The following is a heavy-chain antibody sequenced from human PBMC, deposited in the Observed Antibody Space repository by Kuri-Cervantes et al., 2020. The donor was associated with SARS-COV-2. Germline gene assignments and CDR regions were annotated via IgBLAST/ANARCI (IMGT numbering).Heavy chain of an antibody. CDR2: IYHTGSP. Sequence: GSLRLSCTVSGGSVSDRNSYWTWIRQSPGKGLEWIGYIYHTGSPTYSPSLKSRVTISLDKPKNQFSLRLTSVTAADTAVYYCALLRKEYDYWSAYYKHNSYGTDVWGQGTTVTVSS. CDR1: GGSVSDRNSY. CDR3: ALLRKEYDYWSAYYKHNSYGTDV. J-gene: IGHJ6*02. D-gene: IGHD3/OR15-3a*01. V-gene: IGHV4-61*01.